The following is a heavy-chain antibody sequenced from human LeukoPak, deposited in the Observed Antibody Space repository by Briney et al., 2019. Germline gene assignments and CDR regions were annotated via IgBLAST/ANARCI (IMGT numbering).Heavy chain of an antibody. CDR3: ARYYYDSSGYYYYYYYMDV. D-gene: IGHD3-22*01. J-gene: IGHJ6*03. CDR1: GYTFTSYD. CDR2: MNPNSGNT. Sequence: ASVKVSCKASGYTFTSYDINWVRQATGQGLEWVGWMNPNSGNTGYAQKFQGRVTMTRNTSISTAYMELSSLRSEDTAVYYCARYYYDSSGYYYYYYYMDVWGKGTTVTVSS. V-gene: IGHV1-8*01.